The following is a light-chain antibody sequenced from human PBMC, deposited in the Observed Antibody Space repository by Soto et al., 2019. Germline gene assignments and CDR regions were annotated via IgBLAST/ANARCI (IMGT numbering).Light chain of an antibody. CDR1: QSVSSY. CDR2: DAS. Sequence: EIVLTQSPGTLSLSPGERATLSCRASQSVSSYLAWYQQKPGQAPRLLIYDASSRANGIPDRFSGVGSGTDFTLTISRVEPEDFVVYYCQQYGSSPRTFGQGTKLDIK. CDR3: QQYGSSPRT. V-gene: IGKV3-20*01. J-gene: IGKJ2*01.